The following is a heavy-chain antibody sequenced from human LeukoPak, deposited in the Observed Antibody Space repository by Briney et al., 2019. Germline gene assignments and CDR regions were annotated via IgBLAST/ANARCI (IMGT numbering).Heavy chain of an antibody. CDR1: GFTFSSYG. CDR3: ARVTPRSNNSGSYRGGAFDI. V-gene: IGHV3-30*02. D-gene: IGHD1-26*01. CDR2: IRYDGSNK. Sequence: GGSLRLSCAASGFTFSSYGMHWVRQAPGKGLEWVAFIRYDGSNKYYADSVKGRFTISRDNSKNTLYLQMNSLRAEDTAVYYCARVTPRSNNSGSYRGGAFDIWGQGTMVTVSS. J-gene: IGHJ3*02.